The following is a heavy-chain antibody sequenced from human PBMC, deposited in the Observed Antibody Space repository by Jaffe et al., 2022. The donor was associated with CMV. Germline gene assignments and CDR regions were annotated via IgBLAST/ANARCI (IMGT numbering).Heavy chain of an antibody. CDR3: AREVLGYSSGFYFDY. Sequence: QVQLQESGPGLVKPSETLSLTCTVSGGSISSYYWSWIRQPPGKGLEWIGYIYYSGSTNYNPSLKSRVTISVDTSKNQFSLKLSSVTAADTAVYYCAREVLGYSSGFYFDYWGQGTLVTVSS. CDR2: IYYSGST. D-gene: IGHD6-25*01. J-gene: IGHJ4*02. CDR1: GGSISSYY. V-gene: IGHV4-59*08.